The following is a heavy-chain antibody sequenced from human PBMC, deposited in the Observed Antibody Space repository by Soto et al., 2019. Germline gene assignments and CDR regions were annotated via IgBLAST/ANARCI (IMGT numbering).Heavy chain of an antibody. Sequence: QVQLVESGGDVVQPGRSLRLSCAASGFTFSSYGMHWVRQAPGKGLEWVAVIWYDGSKKYYADSVTGRFTISRDDSKSTLFLQMNSPRAEDTGVYYCARGLSGSRDWYFDLWGRGTLVTVSS. D-gene: IGHD1-26*01. V-gene: IGHV3-33*01. CDR1: GFTFSSYG. CDR3: ARGLSGSRDWYFDL. J-gene: IGHJ2*01. CDR2: IWYDGSKK.